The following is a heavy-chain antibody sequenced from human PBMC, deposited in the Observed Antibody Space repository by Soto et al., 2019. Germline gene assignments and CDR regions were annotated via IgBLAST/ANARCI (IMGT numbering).Heavy chain of an antibody. CDR2: ISSSSSYI. Sequence: GGSLRLSCAASGFTFSSYSMNWVRQAPGKGLEWVSSISSSSSYIYYADSVKGRFTISRDNAKDSLYLQMNSLRAEDTAVYYCARTPYYYDSSGPSDYWGQGTLVTVSS. CDR1: GFTFSSYS. J-gene: IGHJ4*02. V-gene: IGHV3-21*01. D-gene: IGHD3-22*01. CDR3: ARTPYYYDSSGPSDY.